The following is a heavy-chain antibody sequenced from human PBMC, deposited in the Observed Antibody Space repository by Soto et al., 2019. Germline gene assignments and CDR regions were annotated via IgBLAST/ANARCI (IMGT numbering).Heavy chain of an antibody. CDR3: ARKIVVVIRPYFGGMDV. CDR1: GGSFSGYY. D-gene: IGHD3-22*01. J-gene: IGHJ6*02. V-gene: IGHV4-34*01. CDR2: INHSGST. Sequence: PSETLSLTCAVYGGSFSGYYWSWIRQPPGKGLEWIGEINHSGSTNYNPSLKSRVTISVDTSKNQFSLKLSSVTAADTAVYYCARKIVVVIRPYFGGMDVWGQGTTVTVSS.